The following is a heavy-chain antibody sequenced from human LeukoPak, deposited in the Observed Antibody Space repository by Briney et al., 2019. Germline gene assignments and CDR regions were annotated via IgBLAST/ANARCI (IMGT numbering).Heavy chain of an antibody. CDR3: AREGLGYCSSTSCHRSFDY. J-gene: IGHJ4*02. D-gene: IGHD2-2*01. CDR1: GYTFTSYG. Sequence: GASVKVSCKASGYTFTSYGISWVRQAPGQGLEWMGWISAYNGNTNYAQKLQGRVTMTTDTSTSTAYMELRSLRSDDTAVYYCAREGLGYCSSTSCHRSFDYWGQGTLVTVSS. V-gene: IGHV1-18*01. CDR2: ISAYNGNT.